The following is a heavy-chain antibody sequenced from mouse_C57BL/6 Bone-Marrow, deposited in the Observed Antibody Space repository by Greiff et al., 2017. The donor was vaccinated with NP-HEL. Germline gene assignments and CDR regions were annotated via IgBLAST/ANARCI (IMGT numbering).Heavy chain of an antibody. J-gene: IGHJ1*03. CDR2: IRNKANGYTT. CDR3: ARSSLWEYFDV. CDR1: GFTFTDYY. V-gene: IGHV7-3*01. Sequence: DVKLVESGGGLVQPGGSLSLSCAASGFTFTDYYMSWVRQPPGKALEWLGFIRNKANGYTTEYSASVKGRFTISRDKSQSILYLQMNALRAEDSATYYGARSSLWEYFDVWGTGTTVTVSS. D-gene: IGHD1-1*02.